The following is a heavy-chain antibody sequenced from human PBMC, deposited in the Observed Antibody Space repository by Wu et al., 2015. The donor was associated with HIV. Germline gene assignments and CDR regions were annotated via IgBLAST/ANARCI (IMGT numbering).Heavy chain of an antibody. V-gene: IGHV1-2*02. J-gene: IGHJ6*03. D-gene: IGHD5-12*01. CDR3: ARNQKYSHPSYYYYYYMDV. Sequence: QVQLLQSGAEVKKPGASVMVSCKASGYTFIDYYIYWVRQAPGQGLEWMGWINPNRGGTKYAQKFQGRVTLTRDTAVTTAYLEVNSLRSDDTAVYYCARNQKYSHPSYYYYYYMDVWGKGTTVIVSS. CDR2: INPNRGGT. CDR1: GYTFIDYY.